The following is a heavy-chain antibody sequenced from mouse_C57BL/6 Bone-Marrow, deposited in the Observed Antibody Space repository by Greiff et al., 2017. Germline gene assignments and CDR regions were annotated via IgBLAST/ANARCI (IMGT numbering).Heavy chain of an antibody. D-gene: IGHD2-12*01. J-gene: IGHJ2*01. Sequence: EVQLQQSGAELVKPGASVKLSCTASGFNIKDYYMHWVKQRPERGLEWIGWIDPENGDTEYASKFQGKATITADTSSNTAYLQLSSLTSEDTAVYYCTPYYSLDYWGQGTTLTVSS. V-gene: IGHV14-4*01. CDR2: IDPENGDT. CDR3: TPYYSLDY. CDR1: GFNIKDYY.